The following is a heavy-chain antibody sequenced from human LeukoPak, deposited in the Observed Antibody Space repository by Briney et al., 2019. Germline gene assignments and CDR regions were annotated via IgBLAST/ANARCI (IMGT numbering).Heavy chain of an antibody. CDR3: AKAPSIVGATTSDY. CDR1: GFTFSGYA. V-gene: IGHV3-23*01. J-gene: IGHJ4*02. Sequence: PGGSLRLSCAASGFTFSGYAMSWVRQAPGKGLEWVSAISGSGGSTYYADSVKGRFTISRDNSKNTLYLQMNSLRAEDTAVYYCAKAPSIVGATTSDYWGQGTLVTVSS. D-gene: IGHD1-26*01. CDR2: ISGSGGST.